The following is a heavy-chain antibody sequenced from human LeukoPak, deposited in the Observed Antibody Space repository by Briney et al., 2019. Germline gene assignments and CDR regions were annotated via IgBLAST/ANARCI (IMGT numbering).Heavy chain of an antibody. D-gene: IGHD2-21*02. Sequence: SETLSLTCAVYGGSFSGYYWSWIRQPPGKGLEWIGEINHSGSTNYNPSLKSRVTISVDTSKNQFSLKLGSVTAADTAVYYCASSRERGVDCLVPFDYWGQGTLVTVSS. V-gene: IGHV4-34*01. CDR3: ASSRERGVDCLVPFDY. CDR2: INHSGST. J-gene: IGHJ4*02. CDR1: GGSFSGYY.